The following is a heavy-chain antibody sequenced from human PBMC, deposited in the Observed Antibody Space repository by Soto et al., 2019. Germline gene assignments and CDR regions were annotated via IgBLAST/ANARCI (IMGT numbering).Heavy chain of an antibody. CDR1: GFTFSDHY. V-gene: IGHV3-72*01. J-gene: IGHJ4*02. CDR3: NRVRLGSRRSSDY. D-gene: IGHD6-13*01. Sequence: EVQLVESGGGLVQPEGSLRLSCAASGFTFSDHYMDWVRQAPGKGLEWVGRIKNKANSYTTEYAAPVKGRLIISRYDSKNSVFLQMNRLKTVDTAGYYCNRVRLGSRRSSDYWGQGILVTVSS. CDR2: IKNKANSYTT.